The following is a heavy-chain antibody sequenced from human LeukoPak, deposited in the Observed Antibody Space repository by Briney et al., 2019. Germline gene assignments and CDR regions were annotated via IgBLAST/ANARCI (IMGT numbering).Heavy chain of an antibody. CDR2: IKPNSGGT. D-gene: IGHD5-24*01. J-gene: IGHJ4*02. CDR3: ARVGPGWMATNTPFDY. CDR1: GYSFTDYY. Sequence: AAVNVSCKASGYSFTDYYMHWVRQAPGQGREGVGVIKPNSGGTTYAPNLPARVTMTRATSIRTAYMELSRLRSDDPAVYYCARVGPGWMATNTPFDYWGQGTLVTVSS. V-gene: IGHV1-2*02.